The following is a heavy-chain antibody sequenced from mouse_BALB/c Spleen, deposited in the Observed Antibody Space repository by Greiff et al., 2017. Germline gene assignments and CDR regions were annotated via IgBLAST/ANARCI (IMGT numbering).Heavy chain of an antibody. J-gene: IGHJ4*01. Sequence: EVQLQQSGAELVKPGASVKLSCTASGFNIKDTYMHWVKQRPEQGLEWIGRIDPANGNTKYDPKFQGKATITADTSSNTAYLQLSSLTSEDTAVYYCARSGGYIRGAMDYWGQGTSVTVSS. CDR3: ARSGGYIRGAMDY. CDR1: GFNIKDTY. CDR2: IDPANGNT. D-gene: IGHD2-2*01. V-gene: IGHV14-3*02.